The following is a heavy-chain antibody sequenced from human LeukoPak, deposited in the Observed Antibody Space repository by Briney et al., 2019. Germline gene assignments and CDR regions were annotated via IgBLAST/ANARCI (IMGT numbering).Heavy chain of an antibody. Sequence: ASVKVSCKASGYTFTSYGISWVRQAPGQGLEWMGWISAYNGSTNYAQKFQGRVTMTRDTSISTAYMELSRLRSDDTAVYYCARDLADYDILTGYYQFYYFDYWGQGTLVTVSS. CDR1: GYTFTSYG. D-gene: IGHD3-9*01. CDR2: ISAYNGST. CDR3: ARDLADYDILTGYYQFYYFDY. J-gene: IGHJ4*02. V-gene: IGHV1-18*01.